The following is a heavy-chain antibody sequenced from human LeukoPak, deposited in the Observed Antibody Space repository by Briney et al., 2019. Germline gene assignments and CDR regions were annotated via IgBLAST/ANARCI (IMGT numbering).Heavy chain of an antibody. Sequence: SVKVSCKASGGTFSSYAISWVRQAPGQGLEWMGRIIPILGIANYAQKFQGRVTITADKSTSTAYMELSSLRSEDTAVYYCTRDVDTADAFDIWGQGTMVTVSS. CDR1: GGTFSSYA. CDR3: TRDVDTADAFDI. D-gene: IGHD5-18*01. CDR2: IIPILGIA. V-gene: IGHV1-69*04. J-gene: IGHJ3*02.